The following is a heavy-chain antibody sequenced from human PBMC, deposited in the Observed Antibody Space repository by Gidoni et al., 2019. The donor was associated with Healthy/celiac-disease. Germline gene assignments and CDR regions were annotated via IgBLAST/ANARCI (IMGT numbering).Heavy chain of an antibody. CDR2: ISGSGGST. Sequence: EVQLLESGGGLVQPGGSLRLSCAASGFTFSSYAMSWVRQAPGRGLEWVSAISGSGGSTYYADSVKGRFTISRDNAKNTLYLQMNSLRAEDTAVYYCAKDRRSGYYDSSGPLDYWGQGTLVTVSS. V-gene: IGHV3-23*01. D-gene: IGHD3-22*01. J-gene: IGHJ4*02. CDR3: AKDRRSGYYDSSGPLDY. CDR1: GFTFSSYA.